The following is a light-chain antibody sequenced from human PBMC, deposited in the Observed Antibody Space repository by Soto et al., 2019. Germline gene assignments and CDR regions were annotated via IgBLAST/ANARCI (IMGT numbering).Light chain of an antibody. CDR3: KQYGIYLYT. Sequence: EIVLTQSPGTLSLSPGERATLSCRASQRVSSNYLAWYQQKGGQAPRLLIYAAAISATCIPARFSGRGSGTDFTVTISRLEPADLAVYSCKQYGIYLYTFGQGTQLAI. CDR2: AAA. V-gene: IGKV3-20*01. J-gene: IGKJ2*01. CDR1: QRVSSNY.